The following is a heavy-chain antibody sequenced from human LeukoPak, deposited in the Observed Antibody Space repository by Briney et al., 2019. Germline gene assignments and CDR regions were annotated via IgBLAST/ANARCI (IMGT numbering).Heavy chain of an antibody. CDR1: GFTFSSYG. D-gene: IGHD4-17*01. CDR2: ISSNGGST. Sequence: GGSLRLSCAASGFTFSSYGMHWVRQAPGKGLEYVSAISSNGGSTYYANSVKGRFTISRDNSKNTLYLQMGSLRAEDMAVYYCARVGTYGEYYFDYWGRGTLVTVSS. J-gene: IGHJ4*02. CDR3: ARVGTYGEYYFDY. V-gene: IGHV3-64*01.